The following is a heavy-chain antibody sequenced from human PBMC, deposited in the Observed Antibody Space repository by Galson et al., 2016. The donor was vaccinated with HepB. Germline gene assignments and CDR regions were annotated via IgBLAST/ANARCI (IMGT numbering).Heavy chain of an antibody. CDR1: EFSFRSYS. Sequence: SLRLSCAASEFSFRSYSMNWVRQAPGKGLEWLSSITAGGNTIYYADSVKGRFIISRDNAKSSLYLQMNSLRDDDTAVYFCARAGVAYETSGYFYGQLDYWGQGTLVIVSS. V-gene: IGHV3-48*02. D-gene: IGHD3-22*01. CDR2: ITAGGNTI. J-gene: IGHJ4*02. CDR3: ARAGVAYETSGYFYGQLDY.